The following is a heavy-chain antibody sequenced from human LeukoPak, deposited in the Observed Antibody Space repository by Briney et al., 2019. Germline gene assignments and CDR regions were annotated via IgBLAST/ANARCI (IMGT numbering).Heavy chain of an antibody. Sequence: GGSLRLSCAASGFTLSSYWMSWVRQAPGKGLEWVANIKQDGSEKYYVDSVKGRFTISRDNAKNSLYLQMNSLRAEDTAVYYCARAYYYGSGYYYMDVWGKGTTVTISS. CDR3: ARAYYYGSGYYYMDV. J-gene: IGHJ6*03. CDR1: GFTLSSYW. V-gene: IGHV3-7*01. D-gene: IGHD3-10*01. CDR2: IKQDGSEK.